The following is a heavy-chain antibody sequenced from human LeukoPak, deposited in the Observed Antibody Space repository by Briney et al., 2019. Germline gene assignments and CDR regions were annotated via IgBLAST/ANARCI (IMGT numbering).Heavy chain of an antibody. CDR3: ARASIEYDYVWGSYRLSSYYFDY. Sequence: PSETLSLTCAVSGGSISSGGYSWSWIRQPPGTGLEWIGYIYYSGSTYYNPSLKSRVTISVDTSKNQFSLKLSSVTAADTAVYYCARASIEYDYVWGSYRLSSYYFDYWGQGTLVTVSS. D-gene: IGHD3-16*02. J-gene: IGHJ4*02. CDR2: IYYSGST. V-gene: IGHV4-30-4*07. CDR1: GGSISSGGYS.